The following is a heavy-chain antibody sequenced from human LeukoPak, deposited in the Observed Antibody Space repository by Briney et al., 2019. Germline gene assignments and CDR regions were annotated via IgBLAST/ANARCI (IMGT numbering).Heavy chain of an antibody. V-gene: IGHV4-59*01. CDR1: GGSISSYY. CDR2: IYYSGYT. Sequence: SETLSLTCTVSGGSISSYYWSWIRQPPGRGLEWIGYIYYSGYTTYSPSLRSRVTISVDTSKNQFSLKLSSVTAADTAVYYCARGDYFDYWGQGTLVTVSS. J-gene: IGHJ4*02. CDR3: ARGDYFDY.